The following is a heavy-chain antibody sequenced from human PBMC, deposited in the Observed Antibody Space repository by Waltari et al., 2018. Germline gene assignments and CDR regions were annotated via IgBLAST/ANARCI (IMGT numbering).Heavy chain of an antibody. D-gene: IGHD5-12*01. CDR1: GFTFSSYW. Sequence: EVQLVESGGGLVQPGGSLRLSCAASGFTFSSYWMTWVRQAPGKGLEWVANIKQDGSVKSYVDSVRGRFTISRDNAKNSLYLQMNILRAEDTAVYYCARDSGYSGYNSYSFDYWGQGTLVTVSS. CDR2: IKQDGSVK. J-gene: IGHJ4*02. CDR3: ARDSGYSGYNSYSFDY. V-gene: IGHV3-7*01.